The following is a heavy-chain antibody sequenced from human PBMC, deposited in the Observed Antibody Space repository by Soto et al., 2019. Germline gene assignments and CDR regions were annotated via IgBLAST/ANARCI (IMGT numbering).Heavy chain of an antibody. V-gene: IGHV1-69*01. D-gene: IGHD3-10*01. J-gene: IGHJ6*02. Sequence: QVQLVQSGAEVKKPGSSVKVSCKASGGTFSSYAISWVRQAPGQGLEWIGGIIPIFGTANYAQKFQGRVTITADESKSKAYMGVSSLRSGDRAVFYGGRGDYYGSGGGGMDVWGQGTTVTVSS. CDR1: GGTFSSYA. CDR3: GRGDYYGSGGGGMDV. CDR2: IIPIFGTA.